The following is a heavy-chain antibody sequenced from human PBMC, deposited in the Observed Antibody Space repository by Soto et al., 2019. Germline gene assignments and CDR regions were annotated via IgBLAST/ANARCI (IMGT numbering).Heavy chain of an antibody. CDR3: ARRAWDSYYAIDV. CDR1: GFTYTDFA. V-gene: IGHV3-30*09. CDR2: RSYDGSDK. D-gene: IGHD3-22*01. J-gene: IGHJ6*02. Sequence: VQLVESGGGEVQPGRSLRLSCAAAGFTYTDFALHWVRQAPGQGLEWVAIRSYDGSDKYYADSLKGRFAISRDNPKNTLYLEMNSLRPADTAVDFCARRAWDSYYAIDVWGQGTAVTVFS.